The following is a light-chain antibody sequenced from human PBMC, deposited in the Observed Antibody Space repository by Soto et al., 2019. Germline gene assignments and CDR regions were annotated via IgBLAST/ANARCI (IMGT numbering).Light chain of an antibody. CDR1: ESIGSK. J-gene: IGKJ3*01. Sequence: EIVMTQSPAALSMSPGERATLFCRASESIGSKLAWYQQKPGQAPRLLIYGASTRATGIPARFSGSGSGTDFTLTITSLQSEDFEVYYCQQYHDWPLFGPGTKMDIK. CDR2: GAS. CDR3: QQYHDWPL. V-gene: IGKV3D-15*01.